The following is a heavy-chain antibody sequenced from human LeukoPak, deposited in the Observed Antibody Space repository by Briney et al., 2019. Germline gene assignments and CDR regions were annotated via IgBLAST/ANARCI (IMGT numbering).Heavy chain of an antibody. D-gene: IGHD6-13*01. CDR1: GFTFSSNY. J-gene: IGHJ4*02. Sequence: GGSLRLSCAASGFTFSSNYMSWVRQAPGKGLEWVSVIYSGGSTYSADSVKGPFTTSRDNSKSTLYLQMKSPRAEETAVYYCARDRRSWYYFDCGGQGTLVTVSS. V-gene: IGHV3-53*01. CDR2: IYSGGST. CDR3: ARDRRSWYYFDC.